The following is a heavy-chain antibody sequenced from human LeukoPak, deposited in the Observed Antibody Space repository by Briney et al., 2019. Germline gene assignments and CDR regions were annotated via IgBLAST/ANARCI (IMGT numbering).Heavy chain of an antibody. CDR2: IYHSGST. J-gene: IGHJ5*02. Sequence: SGTLSLTCIVSGYSISSGYYWGWIRQPPGKGLEWIGSIYHSGSTYYNPSLKSRVTISVDTSKNQFSLKLSSVTAADTAVYYCARAETKMTTVTRTEFDPWGQGTLVTVSS. D-gene: IGHD4-17*01. CDR3: ARAETKMTTVTRTEFDP. CDR1: GYSISSGYY. V-gene: IGHV4-38-2*02.